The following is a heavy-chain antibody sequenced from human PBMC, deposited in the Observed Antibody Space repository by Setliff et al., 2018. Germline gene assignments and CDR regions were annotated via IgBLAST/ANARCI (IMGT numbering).Heavy chain of an antibody. CDR2: ISVYNGHR. CDR3: LRLVRYCSRTSCQRTSGDEV. D-gene: IGHD2-8*01. V-gene: IGHV1-18*01. CDR1: GYTFAESI. J-gene: IGHJ4*02. Sequence: ASVKVSCKASGYTFAESIVSWVRQAPGQGLEWMGWISVYNGHRYSAQKLQGRVSMTTDTSTNMAYLELRGLRSDDTAVYYCLRLVRYCSRTSCQRTSGDEVWGQGTLVTVSS.